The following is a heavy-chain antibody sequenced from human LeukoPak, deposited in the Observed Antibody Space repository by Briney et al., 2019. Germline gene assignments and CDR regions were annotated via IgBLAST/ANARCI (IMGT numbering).Heavy chain of an antibody. CDR3: ARNVPIVVVAATLAYYGMDV. V-gene: IGHV1-18*01. D-gene: IGHD2-15*01. J-gene: IGHJ6*02. CDR1: GYTFTSYG. CDR2: ISAFNGNT. Sequence: ASVKVSFKASGYTFTSYGISWVRQAPGQGLEWMGWISAFNGNTNYAQKLQGRVTMTTDTSTSTAYMELRSLRSDDTAVYYCARNVPIVVVAATLAYYGMDVWGQGTTVTVSS.